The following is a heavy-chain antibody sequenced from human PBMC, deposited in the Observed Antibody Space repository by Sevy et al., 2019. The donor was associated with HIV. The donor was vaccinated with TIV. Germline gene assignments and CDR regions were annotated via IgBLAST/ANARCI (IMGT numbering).Heavy chain of an antibody. J-gene: IGHJ4*01. CDR3: TRIDSSGHSDY. D-gene: IGHD3-22*01. Sequence: SETLSLTCTVSGGSVSGYFWSWIRQPPGRGLEWIGNIRHSGTTKYNPSLKSRLTISVDTSKNQFSLILTSATAADTAVYYCTRIDSSGHSDYWGQGTPVTVSS. CDR2: IRHSGTT. V-gene: IGHV4-59*02. CDR1: GGSVSGYF.